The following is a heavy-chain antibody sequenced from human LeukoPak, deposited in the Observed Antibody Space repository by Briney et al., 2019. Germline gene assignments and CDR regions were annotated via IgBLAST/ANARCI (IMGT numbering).Heavy chain of an antibody. J-gene: IGHJ4*02. Sequence: GGSLRLSCAASGFTFSSYAMSWVRQAPGKGLEWVSAISGSGGSTYYADSVKGRFTISRDNSKNTLYLQMNSLRAEDTAVYYCARDIAAAGSSADYWGQGTLVTVSS. D-gene: IGHD6-13*01. CDR1: GFTFSSYA. V-gene: IGHV3-23*01. CDR2: ISGSGGST. CDR3: ARDIAAAGSSADY.